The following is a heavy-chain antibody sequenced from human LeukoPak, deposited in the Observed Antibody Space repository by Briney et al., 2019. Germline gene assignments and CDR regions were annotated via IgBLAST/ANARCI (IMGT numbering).Heavy chain of an antibody. CDR2: IYYSGST. D-gene: IGHD6-19*01. V-gene: IGHV4-39*07. CDR1: GGSISSSSYY. CDR3: ARDTAVAGQPVDFQH. J-gene: IGHJ1*01. Sequence: SETLSLTCTVSGGSISSSSYYWGWIRQPPGKGLEWIGSIYYSGSTYYNPSLKSRVTISVDTSKNQFSLKLSSVTAADTAVYYCARDTAVAGQPVDFQHWGQGTLVTVSS.